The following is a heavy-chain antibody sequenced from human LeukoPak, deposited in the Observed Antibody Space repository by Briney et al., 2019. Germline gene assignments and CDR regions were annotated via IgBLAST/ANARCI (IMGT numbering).Heavy chain of an antibody. CDR1: GGSFSGYY. CDR3: ARGATQAYCGGDCPNFDY. J-gene: IGHJ4*02. Sequence: PSETLSLTCAVYGGSFSGYYWSWIRQPPGKGLEWIGEINHSGSTNYNPSLKSRVTISVHTSKNQFSLKLSSVTAADTAVYYCARGATQAYCGGDCPNFDYWGQGTLVTVSS. V-gene: IGHV4-34*01. CDR2: INHSGST. D-gene: IGHD2-21*02.